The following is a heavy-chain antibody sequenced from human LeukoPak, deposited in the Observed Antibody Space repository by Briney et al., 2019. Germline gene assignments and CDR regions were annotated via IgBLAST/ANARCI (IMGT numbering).Heavy chain of an antibody. CDR3: ARGRPRYCSSTSCPGWFDP. J-gene: IGHJ5*02. CDR2: INHSGST. Sequence: PSETLSLTCAVYGGSFSGYYWSWIRQPPGKGLEWIGEINHSGSTNYNPSLKSRVTISVDTSKNQFSLKLSSVTAADTAVYYCARGRPRYCSSTSCPGWFDPWGQGTLVTVSS. D-gene: IGHD2-2*01. V-gene: IGHV4-34*01. CDR1: GGSFSGYY.